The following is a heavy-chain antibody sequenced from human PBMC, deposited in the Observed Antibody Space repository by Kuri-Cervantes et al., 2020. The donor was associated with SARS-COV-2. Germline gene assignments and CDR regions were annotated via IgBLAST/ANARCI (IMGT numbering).Heavy chain of an antibody. D-gene: IGHD3-3*01. CDR2: IKQDGSEN. CDR1: GFTFSSYW. Sequence: GESLKISCAASGFTFSSYWMSWVRQAPGKGLEWVANIKQDGSENYYVDAVKGQITISRNNAKNSLYLQMNSLRAEDTAVYYCAREYYDFWSGKVALDVWGKGTTVTVSS. CDR3: AREYYDFWSGKVALDV. V-gene: IGHV3-7*01. J-gene: IGHJ6*04.